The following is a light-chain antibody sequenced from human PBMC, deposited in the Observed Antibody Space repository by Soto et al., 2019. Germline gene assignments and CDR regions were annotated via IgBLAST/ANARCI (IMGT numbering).Light chain of an antibody. CDR3: QQYNIWPRWT. V-gene: IGKV3-15*01. CDR2: DAS. J-gene: IGKJ1*01. Sequence: ILMTQSPATLSVSPGERATLSCRASQSVSNNLAWYQQKPGQAPRLLIYDASTRATGIPARFSDRGSGTEFTRTILGLQSGDFAVSYCQQYNIWPRWTCGQGTKVEVK. CDR1: QSVSNN.